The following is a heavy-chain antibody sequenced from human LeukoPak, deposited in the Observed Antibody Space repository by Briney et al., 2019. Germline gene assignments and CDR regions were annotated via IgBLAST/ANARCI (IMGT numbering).Heavy chain of an antibody. CDR2: ISGGGGST. CDR1: GFTFSSYA. Sequence: GGSLRLSCAASGFTFSSYAMSWVRQAPGKGLEWVSAISGGGGSTYYADSVKGRFTISRDNSKNTLYLQMNSLRAEDTAVYYCAKDLRAGSGSHPRSDDYWGQGTLVTVSS. D-gene: IGHD3-10*01. J-gene: IGHJ4*02. V-gene: IGHV3-23*01. CDR3: AKDLRAGSGSHPRSDDY.